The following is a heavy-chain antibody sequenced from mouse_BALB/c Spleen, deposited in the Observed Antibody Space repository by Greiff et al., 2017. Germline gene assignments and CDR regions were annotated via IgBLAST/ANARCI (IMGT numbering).Heavy chain of an antibody. V-gene: IGHV14-4*02. Sequence: EVQLQQSGAELVRSGASVKLSCTASGFNIKDYYMHWVKQRPEQGLEWIGWIDPENGDTEYAPKFQGKATMTADTSSNTAYLQLSSLTSEDTAVYYCIARGDGYVGDYWGQGTTLTVSS. CDR2: IDPENGDT. J-gene: IGHJ2*01. CDR1: GFNIKDYY. D-gene: IGHD1-2*01. CDR3: IARGDGYVGDY.